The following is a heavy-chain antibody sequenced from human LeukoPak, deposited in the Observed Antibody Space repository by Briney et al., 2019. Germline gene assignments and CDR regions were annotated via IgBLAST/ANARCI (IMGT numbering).Heavy chain of an antibody. CDR3: ARVSYSRYFDY. D-gene: IGHD5-18*01. V-gene: IGHV4-59*01. J-gene: IGHJ4*02. CDR2: IYYSGST. CDR1: GGSISSYY. Sequence: SETLSLTCTVSGGSISSYYWSWIRQPPGKGLEWVGYIYYSGSTNYNPSLKSRVTISVDTSKNQFSLELSSVTAADTAVYYCARVSYSRYFDYWGQGTLVTVSS.